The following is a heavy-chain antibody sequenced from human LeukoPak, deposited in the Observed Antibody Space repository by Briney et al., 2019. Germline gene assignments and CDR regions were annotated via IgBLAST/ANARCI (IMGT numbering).Heavy chain of an antibody. D-gene: IGHD7-27*01. V-gene: IGHV3-48*03. J-gene: IGHJ4*02. CDR2: ISSSGRTT. CDR1: GVTFCNYE. CDR3: ARDLGTSAITGY. Sequence: GGSLRLSCAASGVTFCNYEMNWGREAPGKGLEWVSYISSSGRTTHYADSVKGRFTISRDNAKNSLYLQLNSLRVEDTAVYYWARDLGTSAITGYWGQGTLVTVSS.